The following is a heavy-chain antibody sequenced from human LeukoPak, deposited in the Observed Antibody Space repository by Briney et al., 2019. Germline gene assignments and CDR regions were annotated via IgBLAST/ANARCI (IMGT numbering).Heavy chain of an antibody. V-gene: IGHV4-38-2*02. D-gene: IGHD2-15*01. CDR2: IYHNENT. Sequence: SETLSLTCTVSGYSISSGYYWGWIRQPPGKGLEWIGNIYHNENTYYNPSLKSRVTISIDTSKNQLSLKLSSVTAADTAVYYCARTTEGYCRGRSCYSYYYYMDVWGKGTTVTVSS. J-gene: IGHJ6*03. CDR3: ARTTEGYCRGRSCYSYYYYMDV. CDR1: GYSISSGYY.